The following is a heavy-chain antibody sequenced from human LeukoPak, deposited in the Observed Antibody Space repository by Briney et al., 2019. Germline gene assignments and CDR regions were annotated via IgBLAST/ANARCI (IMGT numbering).Heavy chain of an antibody. Sequence: GGSLRLSCAASGFTFSSYSMNWVRQAPGKGLEWVSSISSSSSYIYYADSLEGRFTISRDNAKNSLYLQMNSLRAEDTAVYYCARGTPTTRDFDSWGQGTLVTVSS. J-gene: IGHJ4*02. CDR1: GFTFSSYS. D-gene: IGHD4-11*01. V-gene: IGHV3-21*06. CDR3: ARGTPTTRDFDS. CDR2: ISSSSSYI.